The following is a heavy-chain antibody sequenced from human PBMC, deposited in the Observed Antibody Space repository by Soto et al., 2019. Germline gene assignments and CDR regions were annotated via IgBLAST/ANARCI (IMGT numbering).Heavy chain of an antibody. V-gene: IGHV5-51*01. CDR1: GYSFASDW. CDR2: IYPRNADT. D-gene: IGHD6-6*01. Sequence: GESLKISCQGSGYSFASDWTGWGRPMPGKDLEWMGIIYPRNADTRYSPSFQGQVTISADKSIKTAYLQWTSLKASDTALYYCARTRSFTLGFYYDGMDVWGQGTTVTVSS. CDR3: ARTRSFTLGFYYDGMDV. J-gene: IGHJ6*02.